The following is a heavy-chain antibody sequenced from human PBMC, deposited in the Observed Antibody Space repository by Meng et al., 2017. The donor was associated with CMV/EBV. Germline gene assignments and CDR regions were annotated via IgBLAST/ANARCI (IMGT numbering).Heavy chain of an antibody. CDR1: GYTFTSYD. J-gene: IGHJ5*02. V-gene: IGHV1-8*01. CDR3: ARGLVVGAMNWFDP. Sequence: ASVKVSCKASGYTFTSYDINWVRQATGQGLEWMGWMNPNSGNTGYAQKFQGRVTMTRNTSIGTAYMELSSLRSEDTAVYYCARGLVVGAMNWFDPWGQGTLVTVSS. CDR2: MNPNSGNT. D-gene: IGHD1-26*01.